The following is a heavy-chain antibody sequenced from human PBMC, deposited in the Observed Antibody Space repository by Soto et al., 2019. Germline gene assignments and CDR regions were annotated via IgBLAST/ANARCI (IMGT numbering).Heavy chain of an antibody. CDR2: IYYSGST. J-gene: IGHJ5*02. CDR1: GGSISSSSYY. D-gene: IGHD6-13*01. CDR3: ARHVRGQQLGVRWCDP. V-gene: IGHV4-39*01. Sequence: SETLSLTCTVSGGSISSSSYYWGWIRQPPGKGLEWIGSIYYSGSTYYNPSLKSRVTISVDTSKNQFSLKLSSVTAADTAVYYCARHVRGQQLGVRWCDPWGQGTLGRVSA.